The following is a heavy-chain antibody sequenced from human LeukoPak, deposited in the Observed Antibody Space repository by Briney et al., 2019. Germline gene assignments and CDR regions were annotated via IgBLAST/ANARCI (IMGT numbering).Heavy chain of an antibody. D-gene: IGHD3-3*01. CDR3: AKDTDYDFWSGYWDMDV. Sequence: GGSLRLSCAASGFTFSSYAMSWVRQAPGKGLEWVSAISGSGGSTYYADSVKGRFTISRDNSKNTLYLQMNSLRAEDTAVYYCAKDTDYDFWSGYWDMDVWGKGTTVTVSS. CDR1: GFTFSSYA. V-gene: IGHV3-23*01. CDR2: ISGSGGST. J-gene: IGHJ6*03.